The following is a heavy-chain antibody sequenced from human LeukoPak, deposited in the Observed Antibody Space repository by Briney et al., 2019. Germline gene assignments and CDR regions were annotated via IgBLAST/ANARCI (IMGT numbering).Heavy chain of an antibody. V-gene: IGHV1-46*01. Sequence: ASVKVSCKASGSTFTSHSMHWVRQAPGQGLEWVGIVSPRSGVTTYAQKFQGRITMTGDTSTSTVYMELRGLRSEDMAMYYCARSADGGSYIVDYWGQGTLVTVSS. CDR1: GSTFTSHS. CDR2: VSPRSGVT. J-gene: IGHJ4*02. D-gene: IGHD1-26*01. CDR3: ARSADGGSYIVDY.